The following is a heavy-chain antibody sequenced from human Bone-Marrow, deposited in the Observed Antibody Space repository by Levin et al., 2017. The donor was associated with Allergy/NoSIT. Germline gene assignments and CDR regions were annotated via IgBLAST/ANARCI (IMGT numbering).Heavy chain of an antibody. V-gene: IGHV3-23*01. CDR1: GFTFSSYA. J-gene: IGHJ4*02. Sequence: GGSLRLSCAASGFTFSSYAMSWVRQAPGKGLEWVSAISGSGGSTYYADSVKGRFTISRDNSKNTLYLQMNSLRAEDTAVYYCAKVFGYCSSTSCYAYYFDYWGQGTLVTVSS. CDR3: AKVFGYCSSTSCYAYYFDY. D-gene: IGHD2-2*01. CDR2: ISGSGGST.